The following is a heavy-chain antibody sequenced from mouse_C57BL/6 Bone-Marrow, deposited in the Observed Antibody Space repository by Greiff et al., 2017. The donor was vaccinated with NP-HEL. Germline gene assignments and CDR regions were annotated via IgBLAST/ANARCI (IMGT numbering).Heavy chain of an antibody. CDR2: IHPNSGST. D-gene: IGHD1-1*01. V-gene: IGHV1-64*01. CDR3: ARLRITTVVARGYFDV. CDR1: GYTFTSYW. J-gene: IGHJ1*03. Sequence: VQLQQPGAELVKPGASVKLSCKASGYTFTSYWMHWVKQRPGQGLEWIGMIHPNSGSTNYNEKFTSKATLTVDKSSSTAYMQLSSLTSEDSAVYYCARLRITTVVARGYFDVWGTGTTVTVSS.